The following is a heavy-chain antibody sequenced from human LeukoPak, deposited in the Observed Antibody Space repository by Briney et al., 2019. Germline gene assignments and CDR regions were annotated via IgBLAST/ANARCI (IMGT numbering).Heavy chain of an antibody. D-gene: IGHD2-8*01. Sequence: GGSLRLSCAASGFSFRSYAMSWVRQAPGKGLEWVSGISGSGGSTYYSDSVKGRFTISRDNSNNTASLQMNSLRGDDTAVYFCAKGRAYRVYASSDSWGQGTLVTVSS. CDR2: ISGSGGST. J-gene: IGHJ4*02. CDR1: GFSFRSYA. CDR3: AKGRAYRVYASSDS. V-gene: IGHV3-23*01.